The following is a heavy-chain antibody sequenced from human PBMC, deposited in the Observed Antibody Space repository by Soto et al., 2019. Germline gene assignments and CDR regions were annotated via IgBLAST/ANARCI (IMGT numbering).Heavy chain of an antibody. V-gene: IGHV3-74*01. Sequence: GGSLGHPCAASGFTFSSYWMHWVRQAPGKGLVWVSRINSDGSSTSYADSVKGRFTICRDNAKNTLYLQMNSLRAEDTAVYYCARMYYDFWSGYRVGESNDYWRQGTLVTVSS. CDR2: INSDGSST. D-gene: IGHD3-3*01. CDR3: ARMYYDFWSGYRVGESNDY. CDR1: GFTFSSYW. J-gene: IGHJ4*02.